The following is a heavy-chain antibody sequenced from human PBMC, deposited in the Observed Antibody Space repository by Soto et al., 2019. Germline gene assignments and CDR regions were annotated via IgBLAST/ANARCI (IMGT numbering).Heavy chain of an antibody. CDR1: GGSVTGYY. CDR3: ARHRIAAAAVWYFDL. V-gene: IGHV4-59*08. CDR2: FHYTGST. D-gene: IGHD6-13*01. J-gene: IGHJ2*01. Sequence: QVQLQESGPGLVKPSETLSLTCTVSGGSVTGYYWSWIRQPPGKGLEWIGYFHYTGSTNYNPSLKSRVIISGDTSKNAFSLKVSSVTAADTAVYYCARHRIAAAAVWYFDLWGRGTLVTVSS.